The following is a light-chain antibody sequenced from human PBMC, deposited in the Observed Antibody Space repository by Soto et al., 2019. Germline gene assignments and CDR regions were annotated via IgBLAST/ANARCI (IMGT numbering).Light chain of an antibody. Sequence: EIVLTQSPATLSLSPGERATLSCRASQSVSSYLAWYQQKPGQAPRLPIYDASNRATGIPARFSGSGSGTDFTLTISILVPEDFAVYYCQQRSNWPLFTFGPGTKVDIK. CDR3: QQRSNWPLFT. CDR1: QSVSSY. CDR2: DAS. J-gene: IGKJ3*01. V-gene: IGKV3-11*01.